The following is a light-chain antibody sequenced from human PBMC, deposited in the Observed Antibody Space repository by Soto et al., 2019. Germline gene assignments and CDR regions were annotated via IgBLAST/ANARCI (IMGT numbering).Light chain of an antibody. J-gene: IGKJ5*01. V-gene: IGKV3D-11*02. CDR2: DAS. CDR1: QSVSSY. CDR3: KQRSIPGT. Sequence: EIVLTQSPATLSLSPGERATLSCRASQSVSSYLAWYQQKPGQAPRLLIYDASNRATGIPARFSGSGPGTDFTLPNSSLEPEDFAVYYCKQRSIPGTFGQGTRLEIK.